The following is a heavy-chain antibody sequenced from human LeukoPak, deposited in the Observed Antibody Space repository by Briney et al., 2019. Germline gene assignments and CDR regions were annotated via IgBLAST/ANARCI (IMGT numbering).Heavy chain of an antibody. V-gene: IGHV4-59*01. CDR2: IYYSGST. Sequence: PSETLSLTCTVSGGSISSYYWSWIRQPPGKGLEWIGYIYYSGSTNYNPSLKSRVTISADTSKKQFSPKLRSVTAADTAVYYCARDRKGVTLVRGVGLHYYYGMDVWGQGTTVTVSS. CDR1: GGSISSYY. J-gene: IGHJ6*02. CDR3: ARDRKGVTLVRGVGLHYYYGMDV. D-gene: IGHD3-10*01.